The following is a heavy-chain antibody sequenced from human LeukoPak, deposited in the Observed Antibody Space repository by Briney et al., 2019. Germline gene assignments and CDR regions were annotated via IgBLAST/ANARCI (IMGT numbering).Heavy chain of an antibody. D-gene: IGHD5-18*01. CDR2: IRSKANSYAT. J-gene: IGHJ4*02. CDR1: GFTFSGSA. Sequence: PGGSLRLSCAASGFTFSGSAMYWVRQASGKGLEWVGRIRSKANSYATVYAASVKGRFTISRDDSKNTAYLQMNSLKTEDTAVYYCISGGYSYGSLNFWGQGTLVTVSS. V-gene: IGHV3-73*01. CDR3: ISGGYSYGSLNF.